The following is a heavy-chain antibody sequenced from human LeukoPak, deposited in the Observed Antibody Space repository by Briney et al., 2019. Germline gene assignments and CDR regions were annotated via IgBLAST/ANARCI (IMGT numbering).Heavy chain of an antibody. V-gene: IGHV4-59*12. CDR1: GGSISDYY. CDR2: IYNSGST. J-gene: IGHJ5*02. Sequence: SETLSLTCTVSGGSISDYYWSWIRQPPGKGLEWIGYIYNSGSTNYNPSLKSRVTISVDTSKNQFSLKLSSVTAADTAVYYCARDGWNWFDPWGQGTLVTVSS. CDR3: ARDGWNWFDP. D-gene: IGHD5-24*01.